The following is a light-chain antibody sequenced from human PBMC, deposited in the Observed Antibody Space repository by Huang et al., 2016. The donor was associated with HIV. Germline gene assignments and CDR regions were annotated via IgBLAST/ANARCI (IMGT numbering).Light chain of an antibody. CDR2: GAS. V-gene: IGKV3-15*01. J-gene: IGKJ4*01. CDR1: ESVGSS. CDR3: QQYDKWPPLLT. Sequence: EIVMTQSPATLSLSPGERVILSCRASESVGSSLAWYQQKPGQAPRLRIYGASTRASGVPPRFSGSGSGTEFTLSISGLQSADFAVYYCQQYDKWPPLLTFGGGTKVEIK.